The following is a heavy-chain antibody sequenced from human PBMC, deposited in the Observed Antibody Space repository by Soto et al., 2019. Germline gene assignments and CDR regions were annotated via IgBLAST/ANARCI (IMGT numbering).Heavy chain of an antibody. J-gene: IGHJ4*02. CDR3: ARGGLRWQPAFDY. Sequence: TSETLSLTCTVSGGSISSYYWSWIRQPPGKGLEWIGYIYYSGSTNYNPSLKSRVTISVDTSKNQFSLKLSSVTAADTAVYYCARGGLRWQPAFDYWGQGTLVTVSS. D-gene: IGHD4-17*01. V-gene: IGHV4-59*01. CDR1: GGSISSYY. CDR2: IYYSGST.